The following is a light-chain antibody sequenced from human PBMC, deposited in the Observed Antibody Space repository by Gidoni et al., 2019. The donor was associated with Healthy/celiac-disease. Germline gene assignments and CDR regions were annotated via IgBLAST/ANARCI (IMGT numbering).Light chain of an antibody. CDR3: QQYNSYSMYT. Sequence: DIQMTQSSSTLSASVGDRVTITCRASQSISSWSAWYQQKPGEAPKLLIYKASSLVRGVPSRFSGSGSGTEFTLTISSLQPDDDATYYCQQYNSYSMYTFGQGTKLEIK. CDR2: KAS. V-gene: IGKV1-5*03. J-gene: IGKJ2*01. CDR1: QSISSW.